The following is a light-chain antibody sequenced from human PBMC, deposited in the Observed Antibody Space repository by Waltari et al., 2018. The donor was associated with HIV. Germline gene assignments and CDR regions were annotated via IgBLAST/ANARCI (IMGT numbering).Light chain of an antibody. V-gene: IGLV1-47*01. J-gene: IGLJ2*01. Sequence: QSVLTQPPSASGTPGQRVTISCSGSDSTIRNSYVYWYQQLPGTAPKRIIHRNNQRPPGVPDRFSGSKSGTSASLVISGLRSEDEADYHCAAWDDSLDGPVVFGGGTKLTV. CDR3: AAWDDSLDGPVV. CDR2: RNN. CDR1: DSTIRNSY.